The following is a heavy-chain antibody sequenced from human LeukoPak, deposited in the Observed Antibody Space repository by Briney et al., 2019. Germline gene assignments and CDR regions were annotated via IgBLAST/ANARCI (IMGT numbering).Heavy chain of an antibody. D-gene: IGHD6-19*01. CDR3: ARVLGEQWLPRGYYYYGMDV. CDR2: ISAYNGNT. CDR1: GYTFTSYG. J-gene: IGHJ6*02. V-gene: IGHV1-18*01. Sequence: GASVTVSCKASGYTFTSYGISWVRQAPGQGLEWMGWISAYNGNTNYAQKLQGRVTMTTDTSTSTAYMELRSLRSDDTAVYYCARVLGEQWLPRGYYYYGMDVWGQGTTVTVSS.